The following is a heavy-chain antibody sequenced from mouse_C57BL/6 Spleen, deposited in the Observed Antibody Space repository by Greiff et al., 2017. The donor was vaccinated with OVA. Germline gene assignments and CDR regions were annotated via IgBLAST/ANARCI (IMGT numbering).Heavy chain of an antibody. Sequence: QVQLQQSGAELVKPGASVKISCKASGYAFSSYWMNWVKQRPGKGLEWIGQIYPGDGDTNYNGKFKGKATLTADKSSSTAYMQLSSLTSEDSAVYFCARKGDSLFFDYWGQGTTLTVSS. CDR2: IYPGDGDT. CDR3: ARKGDSLFFDY. D-gene: IGHD6-1*01. CDR1: GYAFSSYW. V-gene: IGHV1-80*01. J-gene: IGHJ2*01.